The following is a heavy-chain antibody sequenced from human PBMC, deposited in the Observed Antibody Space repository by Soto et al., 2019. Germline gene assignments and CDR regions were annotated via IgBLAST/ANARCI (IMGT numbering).Heavy chain of an antibody. CDR3: ARGWLGPDV. J-gene: IGHJ6*03. CDR2: IDNAGTDS. D-gene: IGHD5-18*01. V-gene: IGHV3-74*01. Sequence: EVQLVESGGGLVQPGGSLRLSCAASGFTLSGRSMHWVRQAPGKGLVWVSGIDNAGTDSTYADSVKGRFTSSRDNAKNMLYLQMNSLRVEDTAVYYCARGWLGPDVWGKGTTVTGSS. CDR1: GFTLSGRS.